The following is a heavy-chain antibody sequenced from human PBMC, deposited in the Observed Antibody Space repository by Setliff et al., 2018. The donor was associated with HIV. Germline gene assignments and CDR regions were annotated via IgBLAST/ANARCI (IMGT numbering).Heavy chain of an antibody. Sequence: GGSLRLSCAATGFTFSDCSMNWVRQAPGKGLEWVAVMSYDGNNKYYADSVKGRFTISRDNSKNTLSLQMNSLRAEDTAVYYCARDRSARLSLDYYFDFWGQGTLVTVSS. J-gene: IGHJ4*02. V-gene: IGHV3-30*05. D-gene: IGHD6-6*01. CDR3: ARDRSARLSLDYYFDF. CDR2: MSYDGNNK. CDR1: GFTFSDCS.